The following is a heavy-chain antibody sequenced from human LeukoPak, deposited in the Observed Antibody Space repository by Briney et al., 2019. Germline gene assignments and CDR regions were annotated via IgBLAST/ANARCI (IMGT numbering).Heavy chain of an antibody. D-gene: IGHD3-22*01. Sequence: GGSLRLSCAASGFTFSRYWMSWVRQAPGKGLEGVANIKQDGSEKNYVDSVKGRFTISRDNAKNSLYLQMNSLRAEDTAVYYCARARGYYDSSGYLVNMYYFDYWGQGTLVTVSS. CDR2: IKQDGSEK. J-gene: IGHJ4*02. CDR1: GFTFSRYW. CDR3: ARARGYYDSSGYLVNMYYFDY. V-gene: IGHV3-7*04.